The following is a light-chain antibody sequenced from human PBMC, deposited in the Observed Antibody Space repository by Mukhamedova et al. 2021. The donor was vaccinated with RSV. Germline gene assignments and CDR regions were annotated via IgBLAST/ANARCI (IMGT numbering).Light chain of an antibody. CDR2: EVS. Sequence: VTISCTGTSSDVGGYNYVSWYQQHPGKAPKLMIYEVSKRPSGVPDRFSGSKSGNTASLTVSGLQAEDEADYYCSSYAGSNTVVFG. CDR1: SSDVGGYNY. V-gene: IGLV2-8*01. CDR3: SSYAGSNTVV. J-gene: IGLJ2*01.